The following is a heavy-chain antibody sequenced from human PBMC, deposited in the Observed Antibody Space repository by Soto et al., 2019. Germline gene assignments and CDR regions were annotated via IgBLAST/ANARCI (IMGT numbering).Heavy chain of an antibody. CDR2: ISGSGGST. D-gene: IGHD3-22*01. CDR1: GFTFSSYA. CDR3: AKVRTYYYDSSGSVPFDY. Sequence: EVQLLESGGGLVQPGGSLRLSCAASGFTFSSYAMSWVRQAPGKGLEWVSAISGSGGSTYYADSVKGRFTISRDNSNNTLYLQMNSLRAEDTAVYYCAKVRTYYYDSSGSVPFDYWGQGTLVTVSS. V-gene: IGHV3-23*01. J-gene: IGHJ4*02.